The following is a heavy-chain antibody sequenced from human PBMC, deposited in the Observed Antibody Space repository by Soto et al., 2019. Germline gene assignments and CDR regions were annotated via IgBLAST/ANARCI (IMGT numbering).Heavy chain of an antibody. Sequence: QVQLVQSGAEVKKPGASVKVSCKASGYTFTSYGISWVRQAPGQGLEWMGWISAYNGNTNYAQKLQGRVTMTTDTSTRTAYMGLRSLRSDDTGVYYCARGAHLYFDWSYGMDVWGQGTTVTVSS. D-gene: IGHD3-9*01. CDR2: ISAYNGNT. CDR1: GYTFTSYG. J-gene: IGHJ6*02. V-gene: IGHV1-18*01. CDR3: ARGAHLYFDWSYGMDV.